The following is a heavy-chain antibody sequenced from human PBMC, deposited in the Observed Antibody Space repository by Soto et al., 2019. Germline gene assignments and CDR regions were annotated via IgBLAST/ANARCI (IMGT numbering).Heavy chain of an antibody. Sequence: QVQLVQSGAEVKKPGASVKVSCKASGYTFTSYYMHWVRQAPGQSLEWMGWINPDSGVTYYPHKFQDRVTMTRDTSISTAYMELSRLTSDDTALYYCARDRGVRDVWGQGTTVIVSS. CDR2: INPDSGVT. CDR1: GYTFTSYY. D-gene: IGHD2-8*01. CDR3: ARDRGVRDV. V-gene: IGHV1-2*02. J-gene: IGHJ6*02.